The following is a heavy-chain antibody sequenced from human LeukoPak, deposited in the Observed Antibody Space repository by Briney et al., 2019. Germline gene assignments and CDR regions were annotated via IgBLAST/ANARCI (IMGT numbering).Heavy chain of an antibody. CDR2: IKQDGSEG. J-gene: IGHJ4*02. V-gene: IGHV3-7*01. Sequence: GGSLRLSCVGSGFTFNNYWMSWVRQAPGRGLEWVANIKQDGSEGYYVDSVKGRFTISRDNSKNTLYLQMNSLRAEDTAVYYCARVGGEGYWGQGTLVTVSS. CDR1: GFTFNNYW. D-gene: IGHD3-3*01. CDR3: ARVGGEGY.